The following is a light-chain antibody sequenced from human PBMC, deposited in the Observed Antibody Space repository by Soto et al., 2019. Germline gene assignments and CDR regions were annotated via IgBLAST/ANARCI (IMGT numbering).Light chain of an antibody. J-gene: IGKJ4*01. CDR2: GAS. Sequence: EKVMTQSPATLSVSPGETATLSCRASQSVTNNYLAWYQQKPGLAPRLLIHGASTRATGIPARFSGSGSGAEFTLTISRLQSEDFAVYYCQQYDDWPLTFGGGTKVEIK. CDR3: QQYDDWPLT. CDR1: QSVTNN. V-gene: IGKV3D-15*01.